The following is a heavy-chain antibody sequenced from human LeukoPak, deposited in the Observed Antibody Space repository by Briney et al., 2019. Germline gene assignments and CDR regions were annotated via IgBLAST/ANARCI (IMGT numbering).Heavy chain of an antibody. CDR1: GFTFSSYA. CDR2: TSSSDAGK. D-gene: IGHD2-15*01. J-gene: IGHJ4*02. CDR3: AKAPVTSCRGAFCYPFDS. V-gene: IGHV3-23*01. Sequence: GGSLRLSCAASGFTFSSYAMSWVRRAPGKGLEWVSATSSSDAGKYYADSVRGRFTISRDNSRNTMYLQMNSLRVEDAAVYYCAKAPVTSCRGAFCYPFDSWGQGTLVTVSS.